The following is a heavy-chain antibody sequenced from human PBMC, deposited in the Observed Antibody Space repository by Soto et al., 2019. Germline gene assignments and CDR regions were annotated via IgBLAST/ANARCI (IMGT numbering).Heavy chain of an antibody. CDR3: ARVPYYYDSSGYYYFFEYYYYDMDV. CDR1: GGSISSYY. V-gene: IGHV4-59*01. CDR2: IYYSGST. J-gene: IGHJ6*02. Sequence: SETLSLTCTVSGGSISSYYWSWIRQPPGKGLEWIGYIYYSGSTNYNPSLKSRVTISVDTSKIQFSLKLSSVTAADTAVYYCARVPYYYDSSGYYYFFEYYYYDMDVWGQGTTVTVSS. D-gene: IGHD3-22*01.